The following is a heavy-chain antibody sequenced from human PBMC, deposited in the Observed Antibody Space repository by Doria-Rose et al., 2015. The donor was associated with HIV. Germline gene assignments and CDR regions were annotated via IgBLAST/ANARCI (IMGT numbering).Heavy chain of an antibody. CDR3: ARARNYGFPHFFDF. Sequence: QVQLQESGPGLVRPSQTLSLTCTVLGDSISSGDSFWSWIRQPPGKGPEWIGYISSSGTTYYYPSLRGRLTISRDASKNQFSLNLTSVTAADTAVYYCARARNYGFPHFFDFWGQGTLVTVSS. CDR1: GDSISSGDSF. CDR2: ISSSGTT. J-gene: IGHJ4*02. D-gene: IGHD3-10*01. V-gene: IGHV4-30-4*01.